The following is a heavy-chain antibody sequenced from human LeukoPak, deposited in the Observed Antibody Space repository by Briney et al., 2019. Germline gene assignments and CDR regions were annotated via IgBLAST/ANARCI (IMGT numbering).Heavy chain of an antibody. Sequence: SETLSLTCTVSGGSISSYYWSWIRQPPGKGLEWIGYIYYSGSTNYNPSLKSRVTISVDTSKNQFSLKLSSVTAADTAVYYCARQGLTRNFDYWGQGTLVTVSS. D-gene: IGHD3-10*01. CDR1: GGSISSYY. CDR2: IYYSGST. J-gene: IGHJ4*02. CDR3: ARQGLTRNFDY. V-gene: IGHV4-59*08.